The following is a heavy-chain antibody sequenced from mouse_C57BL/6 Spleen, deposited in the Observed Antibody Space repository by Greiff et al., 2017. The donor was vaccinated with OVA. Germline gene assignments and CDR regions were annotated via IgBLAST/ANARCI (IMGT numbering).Heavy chain of an antibody. V-gene: IGHV1-53*01. CDR3: ARYWAGSSPWYFDV. Sequence: QVQLQQPGTELVKPGASVKLSCKASGYTFTSYWMHWVKQRPGQGLEWIGNINPSNGGTNYNEQFKSKATLTVDKSSSTAYMQLSSLTSEDSAVYYCARYWAGSSPWYFDVWGTGTTVTVSS. CDR2: INPSNGGT. CDR1: GYTFTSYW. D-gene: IGHD1-1*01. J-gene: IGHJ1*03.